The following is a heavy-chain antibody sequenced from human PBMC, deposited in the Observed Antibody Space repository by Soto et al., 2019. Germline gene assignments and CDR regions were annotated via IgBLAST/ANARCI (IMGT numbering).Heavy chain of an antibody. J-gene: IGHJ5*02. CDR3: ARDGRAARPSRNWLDP. Sequence: GGSLRLSCAASGLTFSSYSMNWVRQAPGKGLEWVSSISSSSSYIYYADSVKGRFTISRDNAKNSLYLQMNSLRAEDTAVYYCARDGRAARPSRNWLDPWGQGTLVTVSS. CDR2: ISSSSSYI. V-gene: IGHV3-21*01. D-gene: IGHD6-6*01. CDR1: GLTFSSYS.